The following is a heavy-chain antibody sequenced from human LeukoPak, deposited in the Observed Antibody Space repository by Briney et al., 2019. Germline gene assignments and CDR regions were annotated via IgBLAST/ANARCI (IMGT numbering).Heavy chain of an antibody. V-gene: IGHV3-30-3*01. CDR1: GFTFSNYA. CDR2: TSFDESTK. CDR3: ERGAVWLRYFDY. J-gene: IGHJ4*02. D-gene: IGHD5-12*01. Sequence: GGSLRLSCAASGFTFSNYAMHWVRQPPGKGLEWVAVTSFDESTKYYADSVKGRFTLSRDNSKNTLYLQMNSLNPEDTAVYYCERGAVWLRYFDYWGQGTLVTVSS.